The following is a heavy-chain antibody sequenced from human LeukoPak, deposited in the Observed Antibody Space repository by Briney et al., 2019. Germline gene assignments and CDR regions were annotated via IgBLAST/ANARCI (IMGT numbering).Heavy chain of an antibody. CDR1: GYTFAGYY. J-gene: IGHJ5*02. CDR2: INANSGGT. V-gene: IGHV1-2*02. D-gene: IGHD1-26*01. Sequence: ASVKVSCKASGYTFAGYYMHWVRQAPGQGLEWMGSINANSGGTNYAQKFQDRVTMTRDTSISTAYMELNRLRSDDTAVYYCARDLGYRGGWFDPWGQGTLVTVSS. CDR3: ARDLGYRGGWFDP.